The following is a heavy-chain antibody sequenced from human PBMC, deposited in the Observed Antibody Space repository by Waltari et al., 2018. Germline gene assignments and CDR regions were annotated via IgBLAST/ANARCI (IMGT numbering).Heavy chain of an antibody. V-gene: IGHV4-39*01. CDR1: GGSISSSSYY. CDR2: IYYSGDP. Sequence: QLQLQESGPGLVKPSETLSLTCTVSGGSISSSSYYWGWIRQPPGKGLGWIGSIYYSGDPSSNPSLKGRVTIPSDTSKNQFPLQRSSVTAADTAVYYRARRAPPYYFDYWGQGTLVTVSS. CDR3: ARRAPPYYFDY. J-gene: IGHJ4*02.